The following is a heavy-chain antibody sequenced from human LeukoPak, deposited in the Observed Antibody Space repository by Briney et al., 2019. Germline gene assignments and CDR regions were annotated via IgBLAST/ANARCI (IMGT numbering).Heavy chain of an antibody. D-gene: IGHD3-3*01. CDR3: ARFTIFGVVPSYYFDY. CDR1: GGSISSGSYY. V-gene: IGHV4-61*02. J-gene: IGHJ4*02. Sequence: TLSLTCTVSGGSISSGSYYWSWIRQPAGKGLEWIERIYTSGSTNYNPSLKSRVTISVDTSKNQFSLKLSSVTAADTAVYYCARFTIFGVVPSYYFDYWGQGTLVTVSS. CDR2: IYTSGST.